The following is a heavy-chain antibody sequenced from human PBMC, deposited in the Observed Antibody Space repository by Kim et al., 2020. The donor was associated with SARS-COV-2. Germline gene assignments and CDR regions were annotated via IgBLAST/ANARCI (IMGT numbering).Heavy chain of an antibody. CDR3: ARDSGIAAAGSETYGMDV. V-gene: IGHV5-51*01. Sequence: GESLKISCKGSGYSFTSYWIGWVRQMPGKGLEWMGIIYPGDSDTRYSPSFQGQVTISADKSIGTAYLQWSSLKASDTAMYYCARDSGIAAAGSETYGMDVWGQGTTVTVSS. D-gene: IGHD6-13*01. CDR2: IYPGDSDT. CDR1: GYSFTSYW. J-gene: IGHJ6*02.